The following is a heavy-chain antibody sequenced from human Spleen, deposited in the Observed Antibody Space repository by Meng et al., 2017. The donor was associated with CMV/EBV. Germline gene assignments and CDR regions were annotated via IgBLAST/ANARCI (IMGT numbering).Heavy chain of an antibody. CDR1: GYNFTSYA. V-gene: IGHV1-3*02. CDR3: AREDQGSGSEPFDP. Sequence: QVQLVQSGAEVKEPGASVKVSCKASGYNFTSYAMHWVRQAPGQRLEWMGWSNAGNGNTKYSQEFQGRVTITRDTSASTAYMELSSLRSEDTAVYYCAREDQGSGSEPFDPWGQGTLVTVSS. J-gene: IGHJ5*02. CDR2: SNAGNGNT. D-gene: IGHD3-10*01.